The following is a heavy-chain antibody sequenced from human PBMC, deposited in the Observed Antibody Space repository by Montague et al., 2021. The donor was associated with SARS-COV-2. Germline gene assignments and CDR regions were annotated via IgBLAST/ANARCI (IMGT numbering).Heavy chain of an antibody. CDR3: AREVRYYYDSSGPEAFDI. CDR1: GGSISSYY. D-gene: IGHD3-22*01. J-gene: IGHJ3*02. Sequence: SETLSLTCTVSGGSISSYYWSWIRQPPGKGLEWIGHIYYSGSTNYNPSLKSRVTISVDTSKNQFSLKLSSVTAADTAVYYCAREVRYYYDSSGPEAFDIWGQGTMVTVSS. V-gene: IGHV4-59*01. CDR2: IYYSGST.